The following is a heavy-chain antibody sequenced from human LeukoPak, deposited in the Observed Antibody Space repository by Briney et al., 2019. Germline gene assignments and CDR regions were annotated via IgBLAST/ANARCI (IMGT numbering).Heavy chain of an antibody. J-gene: IGHJ4*02. CDR3: ARDPHYTSNLDY. V-gene: IGHV1-2*02. Sequence: ASVKVSCKASGYTFTGYYMDWVRQAPGQGLEWMGWINPNSGGTNYAQKFQGRVTMTRDTSISTAYMELSRLRSDDTAVYYCARDPHYTSNLDYWGQGTLVTVSS. CDR1: GYTFTGYY. D-gene: IGHD3-3*01. CDR2: INPNSGGT.